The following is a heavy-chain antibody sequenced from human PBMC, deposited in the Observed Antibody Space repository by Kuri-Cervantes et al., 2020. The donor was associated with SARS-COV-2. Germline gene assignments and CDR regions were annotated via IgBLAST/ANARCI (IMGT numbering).Heavy chain of an antibody. CDR2: INHSGST. J-gene: IGHJ6*02. CDR3: ARDRRPIVVVPHYYYGMDV. CDR1: GGSFSGYY. V-gene: IGHV4-34*01. D-gene: IGHD3-22*01. Sequence: ESLRLSCAVYGGSFSGYYWSWIRQPPGKGLEWIGEINHSGSTNYNPSLKSRVTISVDTSKNQFSLKLSSVTAADTAVYYCARDRRPIVVVPHYYYGMDVWGQGTTVTVSS.